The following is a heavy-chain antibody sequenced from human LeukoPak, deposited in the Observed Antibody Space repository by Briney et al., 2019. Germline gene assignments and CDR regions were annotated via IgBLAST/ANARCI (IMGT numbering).Heavy chain of an antibody. CDR2: ISSSSSTI. D-gene: IGHD5-24*01. CDR1: GFTFSSYS. J-gene: IGHJ4*02. CDR3: ARDIGRDASDY. Sequence: GGSLRLSCAASGFTFSSYSMNWVRQAPGKGLEWVSYISSSSSTIYYADSVKGRFTISRDNAKNSLYLQMNSLRAEDTAVYYRARDIGRDASDYWGQGTLVTVSS. V-gene: IGHV3-48*04.